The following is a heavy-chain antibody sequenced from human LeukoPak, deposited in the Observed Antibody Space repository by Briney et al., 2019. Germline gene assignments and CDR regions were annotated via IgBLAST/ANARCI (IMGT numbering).Heavy chain of an antibody. CDR2: IYPDDSNT. V-gene: IGHV5-51*01. D-gene: IGHD2-2*01. J-gene: IGHJ4*02. CDR3: ALQPGCCSSASCSHFDF. Sequence: GESLKISCKGSGYKFTNYWIVWVRPMPGKGLEWMGIIYPDDSNTRYSPSFQGQVTISVDKSFSTAYLQWNSLKASDTAMYYCALQPGCCSSASCSHFDFWGQGTLVTVSS. CDR1: GYKFTNYW.